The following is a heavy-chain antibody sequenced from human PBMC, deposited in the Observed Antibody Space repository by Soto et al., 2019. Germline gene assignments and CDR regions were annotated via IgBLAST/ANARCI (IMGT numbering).Heavy chain of an antibody. CDR2: ISAYNGNT. D-gene: IGHD6-19*01. V-gene: IGHV1-18*01. CDR3: ARASSGPPPDVFEI. CDR1: GYTFTSYG. J-gene: IGHJ3*02. Sequence: ASVKVSCKASGYTFTSYGISWVRQAPGQGLEWMGWISAYNGNTNYAQKLQGRVTMTTDTSTSTAYMELRSLRSDDTAVYYCARASSGPPPDVFEIWGQGKMVPV.